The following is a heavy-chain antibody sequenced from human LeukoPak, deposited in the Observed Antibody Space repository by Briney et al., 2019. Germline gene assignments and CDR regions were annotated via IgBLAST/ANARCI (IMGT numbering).Heavy chain of an antibody. J-gene: IGHJ4*02. Sequence: GGSLRLSCAASGFTVSSNYMSWVRQAPGKGLEWVSVIYSGGSTYYADSVKGRFTISRGNSKNTLYLQMNSLRAEDTAVYYCARDPLDYYGSGSRDYWGQGTLVTVSS. D-gene: IGHD3-10*01. CDR1: GFTVSSNY. CDR2: IYSGGST. V-gene: IGHV3-53*01. CDR3: ARDPLDYYGSGSRDY.